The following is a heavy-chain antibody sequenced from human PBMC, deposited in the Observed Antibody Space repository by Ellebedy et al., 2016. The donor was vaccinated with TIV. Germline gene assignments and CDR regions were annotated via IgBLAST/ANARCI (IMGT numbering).Heavy chain of an antibody. V-gene: IGHV1-58*01. J-gene: IGHJ6*02. CDR1: GFTFTSSA. CDR3: AAGYCSSTSCYNDYYYGMDV. D-gene: IGHD2-2*02. Sequence: SVKVSXXASGFTFTSSAVQWVRQARGQRLEWIGWIVVGSGNTNYAQKFQERVTITRDMSTSTAYMELSSLRSEDTAVYYCAAGYCSSTSCYNDYYYGMDVWGQGTTVTVSS. CDR2: IVVGSGNT.